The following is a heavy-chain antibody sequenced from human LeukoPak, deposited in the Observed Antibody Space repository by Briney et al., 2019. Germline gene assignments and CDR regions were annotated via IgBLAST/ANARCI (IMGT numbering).Heavy chain of an antibody. CDR1: GGSISSYY. CDR3: ARYYVFWSHPGAFDI. Sequence: PSETLSLTCTVSGGSISSYYWSWIRQPAGKGLEWIGRIYTSGSTNYNPSLKSRVTMSVDTSKNQFSLKLSSVTAADTAVYYCARYYVFWSHPGAFDIWGQGTVVTVSS. V-gene: IGHV4-4*07. D-gene: IGHD3-3*01. J-gene: IGHJ3*02. CDR2: IYTSGST.